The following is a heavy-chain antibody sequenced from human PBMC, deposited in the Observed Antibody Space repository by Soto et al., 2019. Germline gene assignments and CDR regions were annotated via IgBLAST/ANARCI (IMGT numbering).Heavy chain of an antibody. CDR1: GFTFSNYG. CDR3: ARGSSTVAAALDY. V-gene: IGHV3-33*01. J-gene: IGHJ4*02. Sequence: QVQLVESGGGVVQPGRSLRLSCGASGFTFSNYGMHWVRQAPGKGLEWVAFIWYDGSNTYYADSVKDRFTIARDNSKNAVSLQMNSLRAEDTAVYYCARGSSTVAAALDYGGQGTLLIVSS. CDR2: IWYDGSNT. D-gene: IGHD6-19*01.